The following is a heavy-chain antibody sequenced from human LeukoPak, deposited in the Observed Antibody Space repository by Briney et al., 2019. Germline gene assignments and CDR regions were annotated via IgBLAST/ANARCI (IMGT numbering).Heavy chain of an antibody. CDR2: ITPDGSAT. V-gene: IGHV3-74*03. J-gene: IGHJ4*02. D-gene: IGHD1-26*01. CDR1: GFTFSGRW. CDR3: ARSGYYNGYDY. Sequence: GGSLRLSCVASGFTFSGRWMHWVRQVPGKGLMAVSRITPDGSATAYADSVKGRFTISRDNAKNTLYLEMSSLTAEDTALYYCARSGYYNGYDYWGQGTLVTVSS.